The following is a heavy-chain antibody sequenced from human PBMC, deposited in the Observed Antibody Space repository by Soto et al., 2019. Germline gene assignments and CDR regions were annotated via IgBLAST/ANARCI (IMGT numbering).Heavy chain of an antibody. CDR3: GRQYYHDNPVPPANY. J-gene: IGHJ4*02. D-gene: IGHD3-22*01. CDR2: IYYSGST. CDR1: GGSISTSSYY. Sequence: SETLSLTCTVSGGSISTSSYYWGWIRQPPGKGLEWIGSIYYSGSTYYNPSLKSRVTMSVDTSKNQFSLKLSSVTAADTAVYYCGRQYYHDNPVPPANYWGQGTLVTVSS. V-gene: IGHV4-39*01.